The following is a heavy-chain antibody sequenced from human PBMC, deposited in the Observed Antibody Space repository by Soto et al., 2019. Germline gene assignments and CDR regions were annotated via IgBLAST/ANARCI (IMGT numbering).Heavy chain of an antibody. Sequence: SETLSLTCTVSGGSISSYYWSWIRQPPGKGLEWIGYIYYSGSTNYNPSLKSRVTISVDTSKNQFSLKLSSVTAADTAVYYCARGTGYSSGWYILFFDYWGQGTLVTVSS. CDR1: GGSISSYY. J-gene: IGHJ4*02. CDR3: ARGTGYSSGWYILFFDY. V-gene: IGHV4-59*01. D-gene: IGHD6-19*01. CDR2: IYYSGST.